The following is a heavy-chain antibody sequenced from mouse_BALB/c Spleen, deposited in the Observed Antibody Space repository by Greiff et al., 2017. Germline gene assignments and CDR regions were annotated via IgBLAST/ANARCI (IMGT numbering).Heavy chain of an antibody. Sequence: DVKLQESGAELVKPGASVKLSCTASGFNIKDTYMHWVKQRPEQGLEWIGRIDPANGNTKYDPKFQGKATITADTSSNTAYLQLSSLTSEDTAVYYCASRWLLRYAMDYWGQGTSVTVSS. D-gene: IGHD2-3*01. CDR1: GFNIKDTY. CDR2: IDPANGNT. CDR3: ASRWLLRYAMDY. J-gene: IGHJ4*01. V-gene: IGHV14-3*02.